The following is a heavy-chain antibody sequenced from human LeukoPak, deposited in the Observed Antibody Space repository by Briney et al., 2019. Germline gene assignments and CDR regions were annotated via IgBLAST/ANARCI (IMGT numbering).Heavy chain of an antibody. Sequence: SETLSLTCTVSGGSISSSSYYWGWIRQPPGTGLGSIGSIYYSGSTYYNPSLKSRVTISVDTSKNQFSLKLSSVTAADTAVYYCARDRMTTVSIWWSDYYMDVWGKGTTVTVSS. J-gene: IGHJ6*03. CDR1: GGSISSSSYY. CDR3: ARDRMTTVSIWWSDYYMDV. V-gene: IGHV4-39*07. CDR2: IYYSGST. D-gene: IGHD4-17*01.